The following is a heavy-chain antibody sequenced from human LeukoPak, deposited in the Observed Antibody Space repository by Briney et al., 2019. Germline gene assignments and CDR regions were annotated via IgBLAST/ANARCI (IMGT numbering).Heavy chain of an antibody. CDR2: IIPILGIA. CDR3: AKERSDFDWLLPFDY. D-gene: IGHD3-9*01. V-gene: IGHV1-69*04. CDR1: GGTFSSYA. J-gene: IGHJ4*02. Sequence: SVKVSCKASGGTFSSYAISWVRQAPGQGLEWMGRIIPILGIANYAQKFQGRVTITADKSTSTAYMELSSLRAEDTAVYYCAKERSDFDWLLPFDYWGQGTLVTVSS.